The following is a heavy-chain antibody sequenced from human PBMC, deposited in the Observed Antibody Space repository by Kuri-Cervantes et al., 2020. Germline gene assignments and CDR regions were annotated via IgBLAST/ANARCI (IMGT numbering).Heavy chain of an antibody. V-gene: IGHV3-74*01. Sequence: GGSLRLSCAASGFTFSRYWMHWVRQAPGKGLVWVSRVNTDGNSAVYADSVKGRFTISRDNAKSMMYVQMNSLRAEDTAVYYCAKEVTMVRGVKRWFDPWGQGTLVTVSS. CDR3: AKEVTMVRGVKRWFDP. J-gene: IGHJ5*02. D-gene: IGHD3-10*01. CDR2: VNTDGNSA. CDR1: GFTFSRYW.